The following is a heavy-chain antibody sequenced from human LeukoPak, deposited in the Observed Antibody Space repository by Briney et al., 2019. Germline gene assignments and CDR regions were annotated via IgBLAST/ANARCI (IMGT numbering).Heavy chain of an antibody. Sequence: GGSLRLSCVASGFTFSSNWMHWVRHAPGKGLVWVSRINSDGSITAYADSVKGRFTISRDNAKNTLYLQMSNLRAEDTAVYYCARANYHDSWGQGTLVTVSS. J-gene: IGHJ5*02. CDR1: GFTFSSNW. D-gene: IGHD3-22*01. CDR2: INSDGSIT. CDR3: ARANYHDS. V-gene: IGHV3-74*03.